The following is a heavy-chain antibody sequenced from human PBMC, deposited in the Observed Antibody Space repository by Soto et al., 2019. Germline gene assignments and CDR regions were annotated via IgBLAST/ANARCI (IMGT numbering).Heavy chain of an antibody. Sequence: GGSLRLSCAASGFTFSSYGMHWVRQAPGKGLEWVAVIWYDGSNKYYADSVKGRFTISRDNSKNTLYLQMNSLRAEDTAVYYCARGLKMTTYFDYWGQGTLVTVSS. J-gene: IGHJ4*02. D-gene: IGHD4-17*01. V-gene: IGHV3-33*01. CDR3: ARGLKMTTYFDY. CDR1: GFTFSSYG. CDR2: IWYDGSNK.